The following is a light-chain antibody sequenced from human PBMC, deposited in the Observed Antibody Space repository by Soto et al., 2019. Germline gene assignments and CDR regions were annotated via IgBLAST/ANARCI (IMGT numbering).Light chain of an antibody. V-gene: IGKV3-20*01. Sequence: EIVLTQSPGTLSLTPGERATLSCRASQSVSSSSLAWYQHKPGQAPRLLIYGASSRANGIPDRFSGSGSGTDFTLTISRLESEDFAVYYCQQYGSSLFTFGPGTKVDIK. CDR2: GAS. CDR1: QSVSSSS. CDR3: QQYGSSLFT. J-gene: IGKJ3*01.